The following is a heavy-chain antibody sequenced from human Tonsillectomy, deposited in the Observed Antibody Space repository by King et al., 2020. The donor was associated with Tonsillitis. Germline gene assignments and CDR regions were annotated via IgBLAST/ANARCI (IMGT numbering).Heavy chain of an antibody. V-gene: IGHV3-74*01. Sequence: VQLVESGGGLVQPGGSLRLSCAASGFTFSSYWMHWVRQAPGKGLVWVSRINSDGSSTSYADSVKGRFTISRDNAKNTLYLQMNSLRAEGTAVYYCARSKVLTGYSAAFDIWGQGTMVTVSS. CDR3: ARSKVLTGYSAAFDI. D-gene: IGHD3-9*01. J-gene: IGHJ3*02. CDR2: INSDGSST. CDR1: GFTFSSYW.